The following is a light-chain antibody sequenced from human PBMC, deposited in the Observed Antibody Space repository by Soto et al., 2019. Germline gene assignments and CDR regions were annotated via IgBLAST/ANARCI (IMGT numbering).Light chain of an antibody. Sequence: DIRLALTSSTVRGAGGECRSRWSPASQTISSWLAWYQQKPGKAPKLLIYKASTLKSGVPSRFSGSGSGTEITLTISSLQPDEFATYYLQHYNSYSEAFGQGTRVEIK. CDR3: QHYNSYSEA. CDR1: QTISSW. CDR2: KAS. V-gene: IGKV1-5*03. J-gene: IGKJ1*01.